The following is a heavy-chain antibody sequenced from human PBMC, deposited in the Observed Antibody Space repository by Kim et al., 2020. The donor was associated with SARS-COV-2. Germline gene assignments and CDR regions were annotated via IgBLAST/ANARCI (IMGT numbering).Heavy chain of an antibody. Sequence: TDYAEPRKGRFNISRDDSKNTLYLQMNSLKTEDTAVYYCTTDVGWGYFDLWGRGTLVTVSS. V-gene: IGHV3-15*01. J-gene: IGHJ2*01. CDR3: TTDVGWGYFDL. CDR2: T. D-gene: IGHD6-19*01.